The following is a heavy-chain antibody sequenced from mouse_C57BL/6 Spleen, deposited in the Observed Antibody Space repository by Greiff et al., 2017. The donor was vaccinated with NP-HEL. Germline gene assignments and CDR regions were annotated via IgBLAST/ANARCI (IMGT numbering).Heavy chain of an antibody. V-gene: IGHV5-4*01. J-gene: IGHJ3*01. CDR1: GFTFSSYA. D-gene: IGHD2-4*01. Sequence: EVMLVESGGGLVKPGGSLKLSCAASGFTFSSYAMSWVRQTPEKRLEWVATISDGGSYTYYPDNVKGRFTISRDNAKNNLYLQMSHLKSEDNAMYYCAREKRGSYYDPFAYWGQGTLVTVSA. CDR2: ISDGGSYT. CDR3: AREKRGSYYDPFAY.